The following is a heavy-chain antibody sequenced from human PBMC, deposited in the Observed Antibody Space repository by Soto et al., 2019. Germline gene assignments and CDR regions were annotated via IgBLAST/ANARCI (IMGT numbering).Heavy chain of an antibody. Sequence: GGSLRLSCAASGFTFSSYGMHWVRQAPGKGLEWVAVISYDGSNKYYADSVKGRFTISRDNSKNTLYLQMNSLRAEDTAVYYCAKGAPAFPSPVTATFDYWGQGTLVTVSS. V-gene: IGHV3-30*18. D-gene: IGHD2-21*02. J-gene: IGHJ4*02. CDR3: AKGAPAFPSPVTATFDY. CDR2: ISYDGSNK. CDR1: GFTFSSYG.